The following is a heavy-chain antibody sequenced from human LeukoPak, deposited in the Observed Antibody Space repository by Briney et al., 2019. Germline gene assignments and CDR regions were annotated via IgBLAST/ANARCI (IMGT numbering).Heavy chain of an antibody. CDR3: AKDLVRYCTNGVCYKGNWFDP. CDR1: GFTFSSYA. Sequence: GGSLRLSCAASGFTFSSYAMGWVRQAPGKGLEWVSAISGSGGSTYYADSVKGRFTISRDNSKNTLYLQMNSLRAEDTAVYYCAKDLVRYCTNGVCYKGNWFDPWGQGTLVTVSS. D-gene: IGHD2-8*01. V-gene: IGHV3-23*01. J-gene: IGHJ5*02. CDR2: ISGSGGST.